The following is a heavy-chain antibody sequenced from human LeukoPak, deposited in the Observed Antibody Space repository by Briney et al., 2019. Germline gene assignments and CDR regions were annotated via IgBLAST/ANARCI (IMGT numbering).Heavy chain of an antibody. Sequence: ASVKVSCKASGGTFSSYAINWVRQAPGQGLEWMGGIIPIFGTANYAQKFQGRVTITTDESTSTAYMELSRLRSEDTAVYYCARGLGSSGYYSYFDYWGQGTLVTVSS. CDR2: IIPIFGTA. CDR1: GGTFSSYA. V-gene: IGHV1-69*05. D-gene: IGHD3-22*01. J-gene: IGHJ4*02. CDR3: ARGLGSSGYYSYFDY.